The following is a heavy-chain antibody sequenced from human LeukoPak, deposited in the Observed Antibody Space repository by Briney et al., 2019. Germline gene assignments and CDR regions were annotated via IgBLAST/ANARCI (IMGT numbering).Heavy chain of an antibody. CDR2: INTNTGNP. CDR3: ARGGIQLWLAYFYYMDV. V-gene: IGHV7-4-1*02. CDR1: GYTFTTYA. Sequence: ASVKVSCKASGYTFTTYAVNWVRQAPGQGLEWMGWINTNTGNPTYAQGFRGRFVFSLDTSVSTAYLQITSLKAEDTAMYYCARGGIQLWLAYFYYMDVWGKGTTVTVSS. J-gene: IGHJ6*03. D-gene: IGHD5-18*01.